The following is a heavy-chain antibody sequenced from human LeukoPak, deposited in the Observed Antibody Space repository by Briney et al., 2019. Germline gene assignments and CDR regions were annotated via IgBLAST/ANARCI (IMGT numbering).Heavy chain of an antibody. Sequence: PSETLSLTCTVSGNSISSGYYWGWILQPPGKGLEWVGTFLHSRSTYYNPSLKSRVTISVDTSKNQFSLQLSSVTAADTAVYYCARAPLLPGDFELWGQGTLVTVSS. D-gene: IGHD2-21*01. J-gene: IGHJ4*02. CDR2: FLHSRST. V-gene: IGHV4-38-2*02. CDR3: ARAPLLPGDFEL. CDR1: GNSISSGYY.